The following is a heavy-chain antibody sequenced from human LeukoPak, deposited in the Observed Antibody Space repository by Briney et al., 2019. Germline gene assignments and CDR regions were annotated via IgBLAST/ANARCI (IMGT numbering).Heavy chain of an antibody. CDR3: ARGTNCSGGSCYPKQASKRFDY. Sequence: SGTPAPPRAVFGGSFSGYYWGWFRQPPRKGLEWVWGINHSGSTNYNPSLKSRVTISVDTSKNQFSLKLSSVTAADTAVYYCARGTNCSGGSCYPKQASKRFDYWGEGTLVTVSS. CDR1: GGSFSGYY. CDR2: INHSGST. J-gene: IGHJ4*02. D-gene: IGHD2-15*01. V-gene: IGHV4-34*01.